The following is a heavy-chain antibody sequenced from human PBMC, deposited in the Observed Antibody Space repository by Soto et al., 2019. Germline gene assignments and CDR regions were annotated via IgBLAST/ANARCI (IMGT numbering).Heavy chain of an antibody. D-gene: IGHD3-3*01. CDR2: INPGRGAT. CDR1: GYTFSNYY. V-gene: IGHV1-46*01. CDR3: ARDEEWSPPDHFDY. J-gene: IGHJ4*02. Sequence: ASVKVSCKASGYTFSNYYLHWLRQAPGQGLEWIGIINPGRGATNYAQKFQGRVTMTRDTSTSTVYMELSGLRSDDTAVYYCARDEEWSPPDHFDYWGQGTLVTVSS.